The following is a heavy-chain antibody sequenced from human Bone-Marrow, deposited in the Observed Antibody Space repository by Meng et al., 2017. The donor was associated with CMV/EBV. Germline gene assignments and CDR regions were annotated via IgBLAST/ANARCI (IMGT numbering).Heavy chain of an antibody. D-gene: IGHD3-10*01. CDR2: IHYDGSHK. CDR3: AKVRNYYGAGSYYKGLDY. Sequence: GGSLRLSCAASGFTFSSYGMHWVRQAPGKGLEWVAFIHYDGSHKDYADSVKGRLTISRDNSRNTLFLQMNSLRPEDTAVYYCAKVRNYYGAGSYYKGLDYWGQGTLVTVSS. CDR1: GFTFSSYG. J-gene: IGHJ4*02. V-gene: IGHV3-30*02.